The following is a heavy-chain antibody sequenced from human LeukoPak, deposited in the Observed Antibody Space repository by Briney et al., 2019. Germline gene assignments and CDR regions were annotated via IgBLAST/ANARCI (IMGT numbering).Heavy chain of an antibody. V-gene: IGHV5-51*01. J-gene: IGHJ4*02. D-gene: IGHD1-1*01. CDR3: ARLDKTTGSNFDY. Sequence: GESLKISCKGSGYSFSTNWIGWVRQVPGKGLEWMGIIYPGDSDTRYSPSFQGQVTISADKSISTAYLQWSSLKASDTAMYYCARLDKTTGSNFDYWGQGTLVTVSS. CDR2: IYPGDSDT. CDR1: GYSFSTNW.